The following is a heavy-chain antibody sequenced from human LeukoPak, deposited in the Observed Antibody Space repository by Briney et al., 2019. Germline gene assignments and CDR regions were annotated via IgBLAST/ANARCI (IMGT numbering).Heavy chain of an antibody. Sequence: GASVKVSCKASGYTFTSYGISWVRQAPGQGLEWMGWISAYNGNTNYAQKLQGRVTMTTDTSTSTAYMELRSLRSDDTAVYYCARVEPRYCTNGVCYFMYYYYYYYMDVWGKGTTVTVSS. CDR3: ARVEPRYCTNGVCYFMYYYYYYYMDV. V-gene: IGHV1-18*01. D-gene: IGHD2-8*01. CDR2: ISAYNGNT. CDR1: GYTFTSYG. J-gene: IGHJ6*03.